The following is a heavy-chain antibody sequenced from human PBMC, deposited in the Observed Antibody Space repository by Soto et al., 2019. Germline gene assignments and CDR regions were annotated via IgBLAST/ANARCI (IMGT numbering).Heavy chain of an antibody. CDR1: GDSVSSNSAA. D-gene: IGHD2-2*02. CDR2: TYYRSTWYS. Sequence: TCAISGDSVSSNSAAWNWIRLSPSRGLEWLGRTYYRSTWYSDYAVSVKSRITINADTSKNQFSLHLSSVTPEDTAVYYCARDPIPPNYYYMDVWGKGTTVTVSS. V-gene: IGHV6-1*01. CDR3: ARDPIPPNYYYMDV. J-gene: IGHJ6*03.